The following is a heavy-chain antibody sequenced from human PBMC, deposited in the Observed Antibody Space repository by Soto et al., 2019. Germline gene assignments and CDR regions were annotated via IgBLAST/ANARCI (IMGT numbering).Heavy chain of an antibody. Sequence: ASVKVSCKASGYTFTRYAMHWVRQAPGQRLEWMGWINAGNGNTKYSQKFQGRVTITRDTSASTAYMELSSLRAEDTAVYYCAKGSKRGCISTSCYDYYYGMDVWGQGTTVTVSS. J-gene: IGHJ6*02. CDR3: AKGSKRGCISTSCYDYYYGMDV. D-gene: IGHD2-2*01. CDR1: GYTFTRYA. CDR2: INAGNGNT. V-gene: IGHV1-3*01.